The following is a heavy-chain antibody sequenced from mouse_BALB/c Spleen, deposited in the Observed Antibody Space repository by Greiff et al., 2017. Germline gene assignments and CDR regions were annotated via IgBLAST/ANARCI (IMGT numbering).Heavy chain of an antibody. CDR1: GYSITSDYA. CDR3: ARRDGYGWFAY. D-gene: IGHD2-3*01. CDR2: ISYSGST. J-gene: IGHJ3*01. Sequence: EVQLQQSGPGLVKPSQSLSLTCTVTGYSITSDYAWNWIRQFPGNKLEWMGYISYSGSTSYNPSLKSRISITRDTSKNQFFLQLNSVTTEDTATYYCARRDGYGWFAYWGQGTLVTVSA. V-gene: IGHV3-2*02.